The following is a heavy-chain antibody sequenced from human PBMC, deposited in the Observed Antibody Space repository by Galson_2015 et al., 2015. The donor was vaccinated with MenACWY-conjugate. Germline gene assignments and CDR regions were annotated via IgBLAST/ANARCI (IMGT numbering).Heavy chain of an antibody. J-gene: IGHJ6*03. CDR2: IIPVLGIP. CDR1: GVTDTAYA. V-gene: IGHV1-69*04. CDR3: ARVGTHDYYSMDV. Sequence: SVKVSCKASGVTDTAYAITWVRQAPGQGLEWMGRIIPVLGIPNHAQKFQGRVTITADKSTSTVYMDLSSLRSEDSAVYYCARVGTHDYYSMDVWGQGTTVTVSS.